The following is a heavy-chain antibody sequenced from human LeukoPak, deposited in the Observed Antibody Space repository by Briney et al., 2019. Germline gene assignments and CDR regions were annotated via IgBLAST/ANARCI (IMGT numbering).Heavy chain of an antibody. V-gene: IGHV1-18*01. D-gene: IGHD2-15*01. J-gene: IGHJ5*02. CDR3: AREGYCSGGICYSTMNWFDP. CDR1: GYRFTIYG. CDR2: ISAYNGNT. Sequence: GASVRVSCTASGYRFTIYGITWVRQAPGQGLEWMGWISAYNGNTNYAQKVQGRVTLTTDTSTSTAYMELRSLRSDDTAVYYCAREGYCSGGICYSTMNWFDPWGQGTLVTVSS.